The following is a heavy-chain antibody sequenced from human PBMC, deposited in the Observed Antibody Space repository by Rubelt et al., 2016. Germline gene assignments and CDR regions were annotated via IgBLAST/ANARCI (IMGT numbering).Heavy chain of an antibody. D-gene: IGHD1-1*01. Sequence: VASGLTFANYAMSWVRQAPGKGLEWVSGIYSGGSTFFADSVKGRFTIARDNSKNTLYLQMNSLRAEDTAVYYCARGTLGYLDLWGRGTLVTVSS. V-gene: IGHV3-66*02. CDR3: ARGTLGYLDL. CDR1: GLTFANYA. CDR2: IYSGGST. J-gene: IGHJ2*01.